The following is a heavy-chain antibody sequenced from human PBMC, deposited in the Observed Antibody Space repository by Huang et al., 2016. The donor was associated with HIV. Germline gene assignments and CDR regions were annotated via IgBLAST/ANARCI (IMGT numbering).Heavy chain of an antibody. V-gene: IGHV3-30-3*01. CDR1: GFTFKNYA. CDR2: RSNVGSTK. Sequence: QVQLVESGGGVVQPGTSLRLSCAASGFTFKNYARNWVRQAPGKGVEWVACRSNVGSTKSYSDSVKGRLTISRDNSKNTVYLQMNSLRAEDTAVYYCARSEPSRYYFDYWGQGTLVTVSS. CDR3: ARSEPSRYYFDY. J-gene: IGHJ4*02.